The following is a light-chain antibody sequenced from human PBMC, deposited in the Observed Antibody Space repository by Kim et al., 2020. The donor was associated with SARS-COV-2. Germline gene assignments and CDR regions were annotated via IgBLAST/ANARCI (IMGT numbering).Light chain of an antibody. V-gene: IGKV3-20*01. CDR1: QSVTSNY. Sequence: CPGERSTRACRASQSVTSNYLAWYQQKPGQAPRLLFYGASDRATGIPDRFSGSGSGTEFTLTISRLEPEEFAVYYCQQYGTSPWTFGQGTKVEIK. CDR2: GAS. CDR3: QQYGTSPWT. J-gene: IGKJ1*01.